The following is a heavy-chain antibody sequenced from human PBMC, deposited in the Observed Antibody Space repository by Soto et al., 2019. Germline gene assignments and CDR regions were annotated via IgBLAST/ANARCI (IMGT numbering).Heavy chain of an antibody. D-gene: IGHD3-3*01. J-gene: IGHJ4*03. CDR3: ARERSGYLDN. Sequence: QVQLVQSGPEVKKPGSSVRVSCKASGYTFSSYDVNWVRQATGQGLEWMGWMNPNSGNTAYAQKFQVRVTMTRNTSTNTAYMELSSLSSEYTDIYDFARERSGYLDNWGQVSPVTVSS. CDR1: GYTFSSYD. V-gene: IGHV1-8*01. CDR2: MNPNSGNT.